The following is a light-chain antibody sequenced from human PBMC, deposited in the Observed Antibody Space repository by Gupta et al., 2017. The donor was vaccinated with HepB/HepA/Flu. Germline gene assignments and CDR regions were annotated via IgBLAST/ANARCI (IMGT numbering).Light chain of an antibody. Sequence: EIVLTQSLATLSLSPGERATLSCRASQSVSSYLAWYQQKSGQAPRLLIYDASNRATGIPARFSGSGSGTDFTLTISSLEPEDFAVYYCQQRSNWPITFGPGTKVDIK. CDR3: QQRSNWPIT. V-gene: IGKV3-11*01. J-gene: IGKJ3*01. CDR2: DAS. CDR1: QSVSSY.